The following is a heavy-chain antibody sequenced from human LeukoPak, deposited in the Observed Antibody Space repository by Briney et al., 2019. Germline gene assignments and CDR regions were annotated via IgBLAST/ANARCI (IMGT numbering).Heavy chain of an antibody. D-gene: IGHD3-10*01. Sequence: ASVKVSCKASGYTFTHYHLHWVRQAPGQGLEWMGWISSDRGTTDYAQKFQGRVTMTRDTSISTVYMELSSLTSDDTAIYYCARAMSGDLFDFWGQGTLVTVSS. J-gene: IGHJ4*02. CDR3: ARAMSGDLFDF. V-gene: IGHV1-2*02. CDR2: ISSDRGTT. CDR1: GYTFTHYH.